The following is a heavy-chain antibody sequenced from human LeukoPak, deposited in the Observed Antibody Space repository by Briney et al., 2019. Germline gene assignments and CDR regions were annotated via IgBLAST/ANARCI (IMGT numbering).Heavy chain of an antibody. CDR1: GFTFNNYA. Sequence: QPGASLRLSCAASGFTFNNYAMSWVRQAPGKGLEWVSAILGSGRSAYYADSVKGRFTISRDNCKNSLFLQMNSLRVEDTALYYCSKWGDYDVLTGYYDSDFWGQGTLVTVSA. CDR2: ILGSGRSA. CDR3: SKWGDYDVLTGYYDSDF. D-gene: IGHD3-9*01. V-gene: IGHV3-23*01. J-gene: IGHJ4*02.